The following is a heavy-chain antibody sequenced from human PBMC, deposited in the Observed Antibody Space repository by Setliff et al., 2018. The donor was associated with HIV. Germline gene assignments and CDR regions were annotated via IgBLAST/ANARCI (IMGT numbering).Heavy chain of an antibody. V-gene: IGHV4-4*02. CDR3: ARVAVAGTTFDVFDI. CDR1: GGSIISSNW. J-gene: IGHJ3*02. Sequence: KASETLSLTCAVSGGSIISSNWWSWVRQPPGKGLEWIGEIFHSGSTNYNPSLKSRVTILVDKSKNQFSLKMSSVTAADTAAYYCARVAVAGTTFDVFDIWGQGTMVTVSS. D-gene: IGHD6-19*01. CDR2: IFHSGST.